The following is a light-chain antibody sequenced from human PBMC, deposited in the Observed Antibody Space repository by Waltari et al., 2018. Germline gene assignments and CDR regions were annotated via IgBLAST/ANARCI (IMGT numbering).Light chain of an antibody. Sequence: QSVLTQPPSLSGTPGQRVTISCSGSTSNIGAGHDVHWYQHLPGTAPKLLIYGNNKRPAGVPDRFSGSKSGTSASLAITGLQADDEADYFCQSFDNMLSGGVVCGGGTKLAVL. CDR3: QSFDNMLSGGVV. CDR2: GNN. CDR1: TSNIGAGHD. V-gene: IGLV1-40*01. J-gene: IGLJ2*01.